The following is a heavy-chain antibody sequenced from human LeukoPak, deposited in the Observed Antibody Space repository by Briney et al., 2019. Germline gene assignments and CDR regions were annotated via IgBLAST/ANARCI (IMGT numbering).Heavy chain of an antibody. V-gene: IGHV3-21*04. CDR2: FKTKYSQV. CDR1: EFTFSSYS. D-gene: IGHD4-11*01. J-gene: IGHJ4*02. Sequence: PGGSLRLSCAASEFTFSSYSMNWVRQAPGKGLEWVSTFKTKYSQVYYAESVRGRFTISTDNSEKTVYLQMNSLRAEDTALYYCARSVPDYTRFDYWGQGALVTVSS. CDR3: ARSVPDYTRFDY.